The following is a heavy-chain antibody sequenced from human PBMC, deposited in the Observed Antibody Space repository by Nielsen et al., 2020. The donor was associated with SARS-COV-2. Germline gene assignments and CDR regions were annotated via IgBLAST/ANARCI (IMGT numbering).Heavy chain of an antibody. CDR3: AKATVVVPAASRYYFDY. CDR1: GFTFNIYA. J-gene: IGHJ4*02. Sequence: GGSLRLSCIASGFTFNIYAMSWVRQAPGKGLEWVSAISGSGGSTYYADSVKGRFTISRDNSKNTLYLQMNSLRAEDTAVYYCAKATVVVPAASRYYFDYWGQGTLVTVSS. D-gene: IGHD2-2*01. V-gene: IGHV3-23*01. CDR2: ISGSGGST.